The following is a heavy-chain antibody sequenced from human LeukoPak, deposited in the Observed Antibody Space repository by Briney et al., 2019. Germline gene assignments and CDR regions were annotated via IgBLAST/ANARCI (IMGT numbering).Heavy chain of an antibody. CDR1: GFTFSSYG. V-gene: IGHV3-23*01. J-gene: IGHJ4*02. Sequence: GALRLSCAASGFTFSSYGMSWVRQAPGKGLEWVSAISGSGGSTYYADSVKGRFTISRDNSKNTLYLQMNSLRAEDTAVYYCAKDGQQLVRVVLDYWGQGTLVTVSS. CDR3: AKDGQQLVRVVLDY. D-gene: IGHD6-13*01. CDR2: ISGSGGST.